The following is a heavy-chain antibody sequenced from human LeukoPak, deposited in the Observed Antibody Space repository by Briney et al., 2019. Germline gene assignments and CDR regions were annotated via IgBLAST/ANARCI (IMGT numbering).Heavy chain of an antibody. CDR1: GFTFSSYS. D-gene: IGHD6-19*01. Sequence: PGGSLRLSCAASGFTFSSYSMNWVRQAPGKGLEWVSSISSSSSYIYYADSVKGRFTISRDNAKNSLYLQMNSLRAEDTAVYYCARVRRGLGLADYWGQGTLVTVSS. V-gene: IGHV3-21*01. J-gene: IGHJ4*02. CDR3: ARVRRGLGLADY. CDR2: ISSSSSYI.